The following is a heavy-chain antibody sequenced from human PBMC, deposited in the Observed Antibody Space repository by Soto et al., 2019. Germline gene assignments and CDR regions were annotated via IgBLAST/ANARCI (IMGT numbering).Heavy chain of an antibody. CDR3: ARRIPENDAFDI. V-gene: IGHV3-48*01. D-gene: IGHD2-21*01. CDR1: GFTFSTYT. J-gene: IGHJ3*02. Sequence: VQLVESGGGLVQPGGSLRLSCAASGFTFSTYTMNWVRQAPGKGLEWVSYISGSSSTIYYADSLKGRFTTSRDNAKNSLFLQMNNLRAEDTAVYFCARRIPENDAFDIWGQGTMVTVSS. CDR2: ISGSSSTI.